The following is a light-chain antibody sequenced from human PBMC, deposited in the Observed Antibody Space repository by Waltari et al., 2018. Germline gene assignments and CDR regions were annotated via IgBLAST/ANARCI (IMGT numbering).Light chain of an antibody. CDR3: QHYVSLPAT. J-gene: IGKJ1*01. CDR2: GAS. V-gene: IGKV3-20*01. Sequence: VLTQSPGPLSLSPGERATLSCRASQSGSSTLAWYQQNPGQAPRLLIYGASSRATGIPERCSGGGAGTDFSLTISRLEPEDFAVYYCQHYVSLPATFGQGTKVEIK. CDR1: QSGSST.